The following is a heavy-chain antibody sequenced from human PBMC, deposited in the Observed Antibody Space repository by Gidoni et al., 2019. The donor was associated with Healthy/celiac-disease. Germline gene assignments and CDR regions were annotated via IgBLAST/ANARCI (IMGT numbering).Heavy chain of an antibody. Sequence: QLQLQESGPGLVKPSETLSLTCTVSGGSISSRSYYWGWIRQPPGKGLEWIGSIYYSGSTYYNPSLKSRVTISVDTSKNQFSLKLSSVTAADTAVYYCARGRFGELYENWFDPWGQGTLVTVSS. CDR1: GGSISSRSYY. CDR2: IYYSGST. CDR3: ARGRFGELYENWFDP. J-gene: IGHJ5*02. V-gene: IGHV4-39*01. D-gene: IGHD3-10*01.